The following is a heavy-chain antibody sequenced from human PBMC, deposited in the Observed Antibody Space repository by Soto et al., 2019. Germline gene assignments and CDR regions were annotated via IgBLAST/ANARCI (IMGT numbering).Heavy chain of an antibody. D-gene: IGHD2-15*01. V-gene: IGHV1-2*02. CDR1: GYTFSAYY. J-gene: IGHJ3*02. CDR2: MNPKSGGT. CDR3: TRENIGHSDGLYDAFDI. Sequence: GASVKVSCKASGYTFSAYYTHGVRQAPGRGLEWMGWMNPKSGGTYFAQKFQGRVTLTRDTSISTAYMEVNRLRSDDTAVYYCTRENIGHSDGLYDAFDILGQGTTVTV.